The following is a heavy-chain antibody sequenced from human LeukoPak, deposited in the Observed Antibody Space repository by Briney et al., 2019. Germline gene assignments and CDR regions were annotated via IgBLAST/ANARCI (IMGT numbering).Heavy chain of an antibody. CDR3: ARSSQHSPFDY. CDR1: GLTFGNNW. D-gene: IGHD6-19*01. CDR2: ISSSSSYI. V-gene: IGHV3-21*01. Sequence: PGGSLRLSCAASGLTFGNNWMHWVRQAPGKGLEWVSSISSSSSYIYYADSVKGRFTISRDNAKNSLYLQMNSLRAEDTAVYYCARSSQHSPFDYWGQGTLVTVPS. J-gene: IGHJ4*02.